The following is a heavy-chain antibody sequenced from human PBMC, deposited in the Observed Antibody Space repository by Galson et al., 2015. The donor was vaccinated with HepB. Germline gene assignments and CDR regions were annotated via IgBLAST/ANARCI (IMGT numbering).Heavy chain of an antibody. V-gene: IGHV3-23*01. D-gene: IGHD3-10*01. J-gene: IGHJ4*02. CDR3: AKDDLLWFGESNTGGFDY. CDR2: ISGSGGST. Sequence: SLRLSCAASGFTFSSYAMSWVRQAPGKGLEWVSAISGSGGSTYYADSVKGRFTISRDNSKNTLYLQMNSLRAEDTAVYYCAKDDLLWFGESNTGGFDYWGQGTLVTVSS. CDR1: GFTFSSYA.